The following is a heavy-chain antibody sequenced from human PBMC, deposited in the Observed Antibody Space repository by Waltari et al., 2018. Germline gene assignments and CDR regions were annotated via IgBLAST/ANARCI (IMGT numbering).Heavy chain of an antibody. V-gene: IGHV1-2*02. Sequence: QVQLVQSGAEVKKPGASVKVSCKASGYTFTGYYMHWVRQAPGQGPEWMVWTNPTSGCTYYAQKVQGRVTMTIETPISTAYMEVSRRRSDDTAVYYCVSRKSEWELALGYWGQGTLVTVSS. J-gene: IGHJ4*02. CDR1: GYTFTGYY. CDR3: VSRKSEWELALGY. D-gene: IGHD1-26*01. CDR2: TNPTSGCT.